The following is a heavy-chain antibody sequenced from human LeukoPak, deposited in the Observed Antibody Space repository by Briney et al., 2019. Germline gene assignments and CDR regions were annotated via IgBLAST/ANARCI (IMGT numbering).Heavy chain of an antibody. J-gene: IGHJ4*02. CDR1: GYTLTELS. D-gene: IGHD3-10*01. CDR2: FDPEDGET. CDR3: ATTPSGSGSYLTYYFDY. Sequence: ASAKVSCKVSGYTLTELSMHWVRQAPGKGLEWMGGFDPEDGETIYAQKFQGRVTMTEDTSTDTAYMELSSLRSEDTAVYYCATTPSGSGSYLTYYFDYWGQGTLVTVSS. V-gene: IGHV1-24*01.